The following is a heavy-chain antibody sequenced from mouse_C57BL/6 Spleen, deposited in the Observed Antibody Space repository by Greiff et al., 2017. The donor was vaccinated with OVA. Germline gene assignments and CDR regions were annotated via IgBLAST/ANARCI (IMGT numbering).Heavy chain of an antibody. CDR2: IDPEDGDT. D-gene: IGHD1-1*01. CDR3: TPDYYGDYAMDY. Sequence: EVQLQQSGAELVRPGASVKLSCTASGFNIKDYYMHWVKQRPEQGLEWIGRIDPEDGDTEYAPKFQGKATMTADTSSNTAYLQLSSLTSEDTAVYYCTPDYYGDYAMDYWGQGTSVTVSS. V-gene: IGHV14-1*01. J-gene: IGHJ4*01. CDR1: GFNIKDYY.